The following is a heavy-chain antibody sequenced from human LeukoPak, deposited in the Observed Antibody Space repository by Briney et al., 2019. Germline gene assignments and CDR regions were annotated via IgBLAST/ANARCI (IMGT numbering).Heavy chain of an antibody. V-gene: IGHV4-59*11. Sequence: SSETLSLTCTVSGGSISSHYWSWIRQPPGKGLEWIGYIYYSGSTNYNPSLKSRVTISVDTSKNQFSLKLSSVTAADAAVYYCARAGYSYGTGYYFDYWGQGALVTVSS. CDR3: ARAGYSYGTGYYFDY. J-gene: IGHJ4*02. CDR1: GGSISSHY. D-gene: IGHD5-18*01. CDR2: IYYSGST.